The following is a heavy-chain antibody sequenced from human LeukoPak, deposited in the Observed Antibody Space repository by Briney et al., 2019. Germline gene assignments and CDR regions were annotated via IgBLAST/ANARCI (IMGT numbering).Heavy chain of an antibody. D-gene: IGHD1-26*01. CDR1: GGSISSYY. Sequence: PSETLSLTCTVSGGSISSYYWSWIRQPAGKGLEWIGRIYTSGSTNYNPSLKSRVTMSVDTSKNQFSLKLSSVTAADTAVYYCARDGQVGAIDYFDYWGQGTLVTVSS. CDR2: IYTSGST. J-gene: IGHJ4*02. V-gene: IGHV4-4*07. CDR3: ARDGQVGAIDYFDY.